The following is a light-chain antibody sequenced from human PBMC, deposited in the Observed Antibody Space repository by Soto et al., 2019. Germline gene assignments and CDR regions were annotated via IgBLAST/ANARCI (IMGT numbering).Light chain of an antibody. CDR2: TAS. CDR3: QHSNNFHFT. CDR1: QGISTW. Sequence: DIQMTQSPSSLSASVGDRVTITCRASQGISTWLAWYQQKPGKAPKLLIYTASRLQSGVPPRFSGSGSGTDFTLAINSLQTDYVATYYCQHSNNFHFTFGQGTRLEIK. J-gene: IGKJ5*01. V-gene: IGKV1-12*01.